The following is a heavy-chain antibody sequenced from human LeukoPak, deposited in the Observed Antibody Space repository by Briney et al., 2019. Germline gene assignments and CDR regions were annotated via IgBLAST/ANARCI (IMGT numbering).Heavy chain of an antibody. V-gene: IGHV3-23*01. CDR1: GFTFSSYA. CDR2: ISGSGGST. J-gene: IGHJ3*02. D-gene: IGHD1-1*01. CDR3: AKSLLTTATGTGRAFDI. Sequence: GGSLRLSCAASGFTFSSYAMSWVRQAPGKGLEWVSAISGSGGSTYYADSMKGRFIISRDNSKNTLYLQMNSLRADDTAVYYCAKSLLTTATGTGRAFDIWGQGTMVTVSS.